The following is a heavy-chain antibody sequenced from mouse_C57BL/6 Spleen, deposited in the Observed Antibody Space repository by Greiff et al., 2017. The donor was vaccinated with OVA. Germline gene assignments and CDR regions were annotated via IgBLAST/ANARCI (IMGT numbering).Heavy chain of an antibody. CDR3: ARSGNYGSSSLDY. V-gene: IGHV1-64*01. CDR2: IHPNSGST. J-gene: IGHJ2*01. D-gene: IGHD1-1*01. CDR1: GYTFTSYW. Sequence: VQLQQPGAELVKPGASVKLSCKASGYTFTSYWMHWVKQRPGQGLEWIGMIHPNSGSTNYNEKFKSKATLTVDKSSSTAYMQLSSLTSEDSAVYYCARSGNYGSSSLDYWGQGTTLTVSS.